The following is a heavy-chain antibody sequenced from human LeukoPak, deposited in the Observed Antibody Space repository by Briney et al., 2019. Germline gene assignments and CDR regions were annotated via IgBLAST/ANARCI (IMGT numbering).Heavy chain of an antibody. Sequence: KPGGSPRLSCAASGFTFNNAWMSWVRPAPGKGLEWVGRIKSKSVGGTTDYAEPVKGRFTISRDDSKNTLYLEMNSLKTEDTAVYYCTTAPAGTFDYWGQGTLVTVSS. CDR2: IKSKSVGGTT. J-gene: IGHJ4*02. CDR3: TTAPAGTFDY. CDR1: GFTFNNAW. V-gene: IGHV3-15*01. D-gene: IGHD1-26*01.